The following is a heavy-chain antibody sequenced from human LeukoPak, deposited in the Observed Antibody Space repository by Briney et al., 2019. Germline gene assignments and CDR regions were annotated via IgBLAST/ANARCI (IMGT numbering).Heavy chain of an antibody. D-gene: IGHD3-22*01. CDR2: INPSGGST. CDR3: ARDSRAVYYYDSSGSVRFDY. J-gene: IGHJ4*02. CDR1: GYTFTIYY. Sequence: ASVKVSCKASGYTFTIYYMHWVRQAPGQGLEWMGIINPSGGSTSYAQKFQGRVTMTRDTSTSTVYMELSSLRSEDTAVYYCARDSRAVYYYDSSGSVRFDYWGQGTLVTVSS. V-gene: IGHV1-46*01.